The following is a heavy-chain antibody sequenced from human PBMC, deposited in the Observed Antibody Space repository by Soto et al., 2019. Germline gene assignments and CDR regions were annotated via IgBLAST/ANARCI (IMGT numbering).Heavy chain of an antibody. V-gene: IGHV3-30*18. J-gene: IGHJ6*03. CDR2: ISYDGSNK. D-gene: IGHD4-17*01. CDR3: AKAPWMTTVTTESYYYYYMDV. CDR1: GFTFSSYG. Sequence: GGSLRLSCAASGFTFSSYGMHWVRQAPGKGLEWVAVISYDGSNKYYADSVKGRFTISRDNSKNTLYLQMNSLRAEDTAVYYCAKAPWMTTVTTESYYYYYMDVWGKGTTVTVSS.